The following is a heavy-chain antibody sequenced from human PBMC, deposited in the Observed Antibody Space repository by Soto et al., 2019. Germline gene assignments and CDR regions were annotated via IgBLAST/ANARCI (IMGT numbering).Heavy chain of an antibody. CDR3: ARNQKYSYGSYYYGMDV. D-gene: IGHD5-18*01. CDR2: IIPIFGTA. Sequence: SVKVSCKASGGTFSSYAISWVLQAPGQGLEWMGGIIPIFGTANYAQKFQGRVTITADESTSTAYMELSSLRSEDTAVYYCARNQKYSYGSYYYGMDVWGQGTTVTVSS. V-gene: IGHV1-69*13. J-gene: IGHJ6*02. CDR1: GGTFSSYA.